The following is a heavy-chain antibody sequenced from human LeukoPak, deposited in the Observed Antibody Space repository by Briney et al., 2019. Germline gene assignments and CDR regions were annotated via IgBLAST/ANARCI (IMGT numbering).Heavy chain of an antibody. CDR3: ARDFDY. CDR2: ISSSSSYT. J-gene: IGHJ4*02. Sequence: PGGSLRLSCAASGFSFGSSWMHWVRQAPGKGLEWVSYISSSSSYTNYADSVKGRFTISRDNAKNSLYLQMNSLRAEDTAVYYCARDFDYWGQGTLVTVSS. CDR1: GFSFGSSW. V-gene: IGHV3-11*05.